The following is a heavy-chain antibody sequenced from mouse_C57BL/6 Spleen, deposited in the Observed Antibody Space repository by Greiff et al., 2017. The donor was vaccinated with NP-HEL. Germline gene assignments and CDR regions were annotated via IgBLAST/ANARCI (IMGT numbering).Heavy chain of an antibody. V-gene: IGHV1-15*01. CDR1: GYTFTDYE. CDR3: TGGYYEGYARDY. J-gene: IGHJ4*01. D-gene: IGHD2-3*01. Sequence: VQVVESGAELVRPGASVTLSCKASGYTFTDYEMHWVKQTPVHGLDWIGAIDPATGGTAYNQQFKGKAILTADNSSSTAYMELRSLTSEDSAGYYCTGGYYEGYARDYWGQGTSVTVSS. CDR2: IDPATGGT.